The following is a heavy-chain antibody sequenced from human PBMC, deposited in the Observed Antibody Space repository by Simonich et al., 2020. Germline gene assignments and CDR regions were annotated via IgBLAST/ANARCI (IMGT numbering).Heavy chain of an antibody. CDR2: IYYSGST. CDR1: GGPISSSSYY. V-gene: IGHV4-39*01. Sequence: QLQLQESGPGLVKPSETLSLTCTVSGGPISSSSYYWGGIRQPPGKGLEWIGGIYYSGSTYHNPSLKSRVTISVDTSKNQFSLKLSSVTAADTAVYYCARRPRLTNFADAFDIWGQGTMVTVSS. D-gene: IGHD4-4*01. J-gene: IGHJ3*02. CDR3: ARRPRLTNFADAFDI.